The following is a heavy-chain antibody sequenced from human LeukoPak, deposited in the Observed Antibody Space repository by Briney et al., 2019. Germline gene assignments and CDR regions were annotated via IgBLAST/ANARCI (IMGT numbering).Heavy chain of an antibody. CDR2: ISGSGGST. D-gene: IGHD4-17*01. CDR1: GFTFSSYS. Sequence: GGSLRLSCAASGFTFSSYSMNWVRQDPGKGLEWVSAISGSGGSTYYADSVKGRFTISRDNSKNTLYLQMNSLRAEDTAVYYCAKAVYGDYPDYWGQGTLVTVSS. CDR3: AKAVYGDYPDY. J-gene: IGHJ4*02. V-gene: IGHV3-23*01.